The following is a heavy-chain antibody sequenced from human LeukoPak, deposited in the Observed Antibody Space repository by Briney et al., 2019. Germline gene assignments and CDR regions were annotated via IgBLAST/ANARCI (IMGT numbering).Heavy chain of an antibody. Sequence: QPGGSLRLSCAASGFTFGTHAMTWGRQAPGKGLEWVSGMSGSGDTTYYADCVKGRFTMSRDNSKNTLFLQMNSLRAEDTAVYYCAKLAGISGWYVYYFDYWGQGTLVTVS. CDR2: MSGSGDTT. J-gene: IGHJ4*02. V-gene: IGHV3-23*01. CDR3: AKLAGISGWYVYYFDY. CDR1: GFTFGTHA. D-gene: IGHD6-19*01.